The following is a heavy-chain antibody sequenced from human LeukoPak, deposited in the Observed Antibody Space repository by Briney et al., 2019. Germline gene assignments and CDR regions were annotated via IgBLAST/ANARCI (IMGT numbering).Heavy chain of an antibody. CDR2: INDSGRT. Sequence: SETLSLTCAVYGGSFSNYYWSWIRQTPRKGMEWIGEINDSGRTNYNPSLMSRVTVSVDTSKNQFSLRLTSVTATDTAVYYCARRWNYGRNYYIDVWGKGAAVSVSS. J-gene: IGHJ6*03. D-gene: IGHD1-7*01. CDR3: ARRWNYGRNYYIDV. V-gene: IGHV4-34*01. CDR1: GGSFSNYY.